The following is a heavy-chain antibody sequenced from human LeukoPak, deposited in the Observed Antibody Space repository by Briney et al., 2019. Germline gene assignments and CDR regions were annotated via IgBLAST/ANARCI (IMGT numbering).Heavy chain of an antibody. J-gene: IGHJ4*02. Sequence: GGSLRLSRAASGFTFSSYSMNWVRQAPGKGLEWVSSISSVSSYIYYADSVKGRFTISRDNAKNSLYLQMNSLRAEDTAVYYCARDYYGDYDYYFDNWGQGTLVTVSS. D-gene: IGHD4-17*01. CDR3: ARDYYGDYDYYFDN. CDR2: ISSVSSYI. V-gene: IGHV3-21*01. CDR1: GFTFSSYS.